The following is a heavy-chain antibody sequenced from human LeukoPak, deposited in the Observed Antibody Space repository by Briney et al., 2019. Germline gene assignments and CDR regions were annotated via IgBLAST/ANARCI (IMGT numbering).Heavy chain of an antibody. CDR1: GFTFSSYW. Sequence: GGSLRLSCAASGFTFSSYWMSWVRQAPGKGLEWVANIKQDGSEKYYVDSEKGRFTIARDNAKNSLYLQMNRLRAEDTAVYYCARGGYYDILTGYLWWGQGTLVTVSS. CDR2: IKQDGSEK. J-gene: IGHJ4*02. V-gene: IGHV3-7*01. D-gene: IGHD3-9*01. CDR3: ARGGYYDILTGYLW.